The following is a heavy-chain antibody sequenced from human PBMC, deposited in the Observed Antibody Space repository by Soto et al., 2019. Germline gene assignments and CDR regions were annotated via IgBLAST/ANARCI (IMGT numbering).Heavy chain of an antibody. CDR2: INAANGDT. V-gene: IGHV1-3*01. CDR3: VRRHVSATGIDWFDP. J-gene: IGHJ5*02. D-gene: IGHD6-13*01. CDR1: GYTLTSYG. Sequence: ASVKVSCKASGYTLTSYGIHWVRQAPGQRLEWMGWINAANGDTKYSPKFQGRVTITRDTSASTAYMELSSLRSEDTAVYYCVRRHVSATGIDWFDPWGQGTLGTVSS.